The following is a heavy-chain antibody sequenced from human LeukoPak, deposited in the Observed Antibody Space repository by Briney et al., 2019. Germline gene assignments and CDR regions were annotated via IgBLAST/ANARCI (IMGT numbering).Heavy chain of an antibody. V-gene: IGHV1-2*02. Sequence: ASVKVSCKASGYTFTGYYMHWVRQAPGQGLEWMGWINPNSGGTNYAQKFQGRVTMTRDTSISTAYMELSRLRSDDTAVYYCARDSPLYCSSTSCYNGPPYNWFDPWGQGTLVTVSS. J-gene: IGHJ5*02. CDR2: INPNSGGT. D-gene: IGHD2-2*02. CDR3: ARDSPLYCSSTSCYNGPPYNWFDP. CDR1: GYTFTGYY.